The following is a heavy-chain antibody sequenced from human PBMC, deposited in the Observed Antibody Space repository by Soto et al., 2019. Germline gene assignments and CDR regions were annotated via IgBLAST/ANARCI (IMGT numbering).Heavy chain of an antibody. V-gene: IGHV3-15*07. CDR3: TPLALKYSSGWYEFSD. Sequence: EVQLVESGGGLVKPGGSLRLSCAASGFTFSNVWMNWVRQAPGKGLEWVVRIKSKTDGGTTDYATPVKGRFTISRDDSKNTLYLQINSLKTEDTAVYYCTPLALKYSSGWYEFSDWGQGTLVTVSS. D-gene: IGHD6-19*01. J-gene: IGHJ4*02. CDR1: GFTFSNVW. CDR2: IKSKTDGGTT.